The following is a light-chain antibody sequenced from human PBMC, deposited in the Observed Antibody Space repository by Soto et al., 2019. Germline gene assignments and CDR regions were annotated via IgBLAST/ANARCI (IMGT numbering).Light chain of an antibody. CDR3: QHYNRDSEA. J-gene: IGKJ1*01. V-gene: IGKV1-9*01. Sequence: IQVTQGPASLCASVGDRVTLSCRASPASASFLDGYQQKPGTAPEPLRDGASTLQRWGPSRFSGRRSDTDYTLTSASLQPAGFATYSCQHYNRDSEAFGQGTKVEIK. CDR2: GAS. CDR1: PASASF.